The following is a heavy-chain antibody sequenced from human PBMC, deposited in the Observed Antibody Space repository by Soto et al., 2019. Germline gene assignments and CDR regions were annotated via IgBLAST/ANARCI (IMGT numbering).Heavy chain of an antibody. Sequence: SETLSLTCTVPGGSISSYYWSWIRQPPGKGLEWIGYIYYSGSTNYNPSLKSRVTISVDTSKNQFSLKLSSVTAADTAVYYCARGRYSSSWYVSYYYYGMDVWGQGTTVTVSS. V-gene: IGHV4-59*01. J-gene: IGHJ6*02. D-gene: IGHD6-13*01. CDR2: IYYSGST. CDR1: GGSISSYY. CDR3: ARGRYSSSWYVSYYYYGMDV.